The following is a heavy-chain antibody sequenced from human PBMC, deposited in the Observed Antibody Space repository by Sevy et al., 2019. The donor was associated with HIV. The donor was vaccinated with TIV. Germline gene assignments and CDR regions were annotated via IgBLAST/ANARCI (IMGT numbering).Heavy chain of an antibody. D-gene: IGHD6-19*01. V-gene: IGHV3-30*18. J-gene: IGHJ4*02. Sequence: GGSLRLSCAASGFTFSTYGMHWVRQAPGKGLEWEAVISYDGNSKFYADSVKRRFTISRDNSKNTLYLQMNSLRAEDTAVYYCAKDAGYSVAWYSGYWGQGTLVTVSS. CDR3: AKDAGYSVAWYSGY. CDR2: ISYDGNSK. CDR1: GFTFSTYG.